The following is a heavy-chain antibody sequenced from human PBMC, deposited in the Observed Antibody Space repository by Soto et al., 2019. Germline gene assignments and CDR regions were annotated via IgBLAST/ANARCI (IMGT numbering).Heavy chain of an antibody. CDR1: GFSLTTSGVG. V-gene: IGHV2-5*02. CDR2: IYWDDDN. Sequence: QITLKESGPTLVKPTQTLTLTCTFSGFSLTTSGVGVGWIRQPPGKALEWLALIYWDDDNRYSPALKSRLTRTTDTSQNQVVLTMTNMDPAATATYFCAHRTTTVTWWFDPWGQGTMVSVSS. J-gene: IGHJ5*02. CDR3: AHRTTTVTWWFDP. D-gene: IGHD4-17*01.